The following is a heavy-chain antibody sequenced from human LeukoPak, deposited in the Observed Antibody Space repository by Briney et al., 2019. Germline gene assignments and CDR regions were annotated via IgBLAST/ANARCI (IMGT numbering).Heavy chain of an antibody. Sequence: PSETLSLTCTVSGGSISGYYWSWIRQPPGKGLEWIGEINHSGSTNYNPSLKSRVTISVDTSKNQFSLKLSSVTAADTAVYYCARGRKQQLVRRYYFDYWGQGTLVTVSS. CDR3: ARGRKQQLVRRYYFDY. CDR2: INHSGST. V-gene: IGHV4-34*01. J-gene: IGHJ4*02. D-gene: IGHD6-13*01. CDR1: GGSISGYY.